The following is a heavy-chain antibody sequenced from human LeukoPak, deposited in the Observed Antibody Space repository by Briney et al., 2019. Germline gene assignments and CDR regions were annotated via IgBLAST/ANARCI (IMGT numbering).Heavy chain of an antibody. Sequence: PGGSLRLSCAASGFSFSTYSMNWVRQAPGKGLEWVSYISSSSSSTIYYADSVKGRFTISRDNAKNSLYLQMNSLRAEDTAVYYCARDTTDNAFDIWGQGTMVTVSS. V-gene: IGHV3-48*01. CDR2: ISSSSSSTI. CDR3: ARDTTDNAFDI. J-gene: IGHJ3*02. D-gene: IGHD4-11*01. CDR1: GFSFSTYS.